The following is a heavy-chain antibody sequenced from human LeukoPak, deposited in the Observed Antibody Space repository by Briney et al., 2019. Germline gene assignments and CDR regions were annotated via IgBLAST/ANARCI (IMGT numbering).Heavy chain of an antibody. CDR2: INPSGDGT. D-gene: IGHD3-22*01. CDR1: GHTFTTYY. V-gene: IGHV1-46*01. Sequence: ASVKVSCKASGHTFTTYYVHLVRQAPGQGLEWMGVINPSGDGTNYPQRFQGRVTLTRDTSTSTVYMELTSLRSEDTAMYYCARDRPALLAHSSGYSHWGQGTLVTVSS. CDR3: ARDRPALLAHSSGYSH. J-gene: IGHJ4*02.